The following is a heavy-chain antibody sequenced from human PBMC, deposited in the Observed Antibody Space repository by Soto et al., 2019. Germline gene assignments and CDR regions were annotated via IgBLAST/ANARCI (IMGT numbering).Heavy chain of an antibody. J-gene: IGHJ3*02. V-gene: IGHV1-69*13. CDR3: AGGYSSSWTKGGGAFDI. CDR2: IIPIFGTA. D-gene: IGHD6-13*01. CDR1: GGTFSSYA. Sequence: SLKVSCKASGGTFSSYAISWVRQAPGQGLEWMGGIIPIFGTANYAQKFQGRVTITADESTSTAYMELSSLRSEDTAVYYCAGGYSSSWTKGGGAFDIWGQGTMVTVSS.